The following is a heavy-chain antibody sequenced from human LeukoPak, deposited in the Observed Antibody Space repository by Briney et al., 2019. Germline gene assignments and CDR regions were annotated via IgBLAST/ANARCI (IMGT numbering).Heavy chain of an antibody. CDR3: ANVADIGAY. Sequence: GGSLRLSCAASGFTFSSYDMHWVRQAPGKGLEWVAVISYDGSNKYYADSVKGRFTISRDNSKNTLYLQMNSLRAEDTAVYYCANVADIGAYWGQGTLVTVSS. CDR2: ISYDGSNK. D-gene: IGHD5-12*01. CDR1: GFTFSSYD. J-gene: IGHJ4*02. V-gene: IGHV3-30*18.